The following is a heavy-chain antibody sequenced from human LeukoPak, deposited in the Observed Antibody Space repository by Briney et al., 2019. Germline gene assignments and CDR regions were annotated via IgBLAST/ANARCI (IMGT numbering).Heavy chain of an antibody. CDR1: GFSVNTNY. CDR3: ARGKTSDNIIEDAFDI. J-gene: IGHJ3*02. CDR2: LYSGGGA. Sequence: GGSLRLSCAASGFSVNTNYMTWVRQAPGKGLEWVSVLYSGGGAYYADSVKDRFTISRDYSQNTLLLQMNSLRAEDTALYYCARGKTSDNIIEDAFDIWGQGTMVAVSS. V-gene: IGHV3-66*01. D-gene: IGHD3-10*01.